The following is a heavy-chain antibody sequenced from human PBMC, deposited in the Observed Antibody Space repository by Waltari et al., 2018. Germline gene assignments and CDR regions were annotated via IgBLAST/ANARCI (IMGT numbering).Heavy chain of an antibody. CDR3: SVSLNS. CDR2: IKRDGSES. CDR1: GFTFSTSW. J-gene: IGHJ5*02. Sequence: EVPLVESGGGLVKPGGSLRVSCAASGFTFSTSWMDWVRQAPGKGLEWVANIKRDGSESHYIDSVKGRFTISRDNAQNLLYLQMNTLRAEDTAVYYCSVSLNSWGQGTLVTVSS. V-gene: IGHV3-7*01.